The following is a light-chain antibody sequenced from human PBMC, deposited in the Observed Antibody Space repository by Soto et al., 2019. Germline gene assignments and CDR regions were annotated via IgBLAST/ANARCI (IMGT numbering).Light chain of an antibody. CDR3: QQYSRAPIT. V-gene: IGKV3-20*01. CDR1: QSVRSSY. Sequence: IVLTQSPGNMSLSPGERATLSCSASQSVRSSYLAWYRQKPGQAHRLIIYGASSRATGIPDRFRGSGSGTDFTLTITRMEPEDSAVYYCQQYSRAPITFGQGTRVEI. CDR2: GAS. J-gene: IGKJ5*01.